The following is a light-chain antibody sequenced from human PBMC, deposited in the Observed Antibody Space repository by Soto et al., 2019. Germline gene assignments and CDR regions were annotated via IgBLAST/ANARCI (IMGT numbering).Light chain of an antibody. CDR1: QTIITY. Sequence: DIQMTQSPPSLSASVGDRVTITCRASQTIITYLNWYQQKPGKTPEILIYASSRLQSGVPSRFSGSGSGTDFTLTISSLQAEDFATYYCQQGLTTPYTFGQGTKLEIK. J-gene: IGKJ2*01. CDR2: ASS. V-gene: IGKV1-39*01. CDR3: QQGLTTPYT.